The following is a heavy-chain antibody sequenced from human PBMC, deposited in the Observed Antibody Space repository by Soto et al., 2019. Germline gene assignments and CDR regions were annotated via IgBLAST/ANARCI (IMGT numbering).Heavy chain of an antibody. J-gene: IGHJ4*02. CDR1: GYSFTSYW. V-gene: IGHV5-51*01. CDR3: ARQGGYSYTKASPDY. D-gene: IGHD5-18*01. CDR2: IYPGDSDT. Sequence: PGESLKISCKGSGYSFTSYWIGWVRQMPGKGLEWMGIIYPGDSDTRYSPSFQGQVTISADKSISTAYLQWSSLKASDTAMYYCARQGGYSYTKASPDYWGQGTLVTVSS.